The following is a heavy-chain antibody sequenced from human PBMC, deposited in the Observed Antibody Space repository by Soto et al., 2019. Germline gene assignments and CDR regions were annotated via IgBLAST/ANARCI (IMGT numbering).Heavy chain of an antibody. V-gene: IGHV4-59*02. CDR1: GGSVSSYR. CDR3: ARDGVGPFDY. D-gene: IGHD1-26*01. J-gene: IGHJ4*02. Sequence: PSETLSLTCTISGGSVSSYRWSWIRQPPGKGLEWIGLTSYSGNTVYNPSLKSRVAFSVDTSKNHFSLTLTSVTAADTAVYYCARDGVGPFDYWGQGTLVTVSS. CDR2: TSYSGNT.